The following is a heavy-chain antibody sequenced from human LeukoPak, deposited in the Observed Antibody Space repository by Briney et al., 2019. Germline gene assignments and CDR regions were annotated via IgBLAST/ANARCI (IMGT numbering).Heavy chain of an antibody. J-gene: IGHJ1*01. D-gene: IGHD3-10*01. CDR1: GYTSSNYY. Sequence: ASVKVSCKASGYTSSNYYLHWVRQAPGQGLEWMGRFNPNTGGANSAQNFQDRVTMTRDTSISTAYLELTRLKSDDTAVYYCARSASGTAGLDFQHWGQGTLVTVSS. CDR3: ARSASGTAGLDFQH. CDR2: FNPNTGGA. V-gene: IGHV1-2*06.